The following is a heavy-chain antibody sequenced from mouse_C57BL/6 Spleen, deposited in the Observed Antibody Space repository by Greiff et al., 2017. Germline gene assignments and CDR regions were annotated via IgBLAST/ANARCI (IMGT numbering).Heavy chain of an antibody. Sequence: EVQRVESGGGLVKPGGSLKLSCAASGFTFGDYGMHWVRQAPEKGLEWVAYISSGSSTIYYADTVKGRFTISRDNAKNTLFLQMTSLRSEDTAMYYCAYLGKDSLDYWGQGTSVTVSA. D-gene: IGHD2-1*01. CDR1: GFTFGDYG. CDR3: AYLGKDSLDY. V-gene: IGHV5-17*01. J-gene: IGHJ4*01. CDR2: ISSGSSTI.